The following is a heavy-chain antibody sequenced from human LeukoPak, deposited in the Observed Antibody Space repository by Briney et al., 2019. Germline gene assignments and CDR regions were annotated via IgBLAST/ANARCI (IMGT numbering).Heavy chain of an antibody. CDR2: INHSRST. J-gene: IGHJ4*02. CDR1: GGSFSGYY. CDR3: ASPEGY. Sequence: SETLSLTCAVYGGSFSGYYWSWIRQPPGKGLEWIGEINHSRSTNYNPSLKSRVTISLDTSKNLFSLKLSSVTAADTAVYYCASPEGYWGQGTLVTVSS. V-gene: IGHV4-34*01.